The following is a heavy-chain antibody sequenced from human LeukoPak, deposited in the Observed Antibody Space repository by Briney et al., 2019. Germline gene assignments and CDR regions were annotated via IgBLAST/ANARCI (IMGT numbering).Heavy chain of an antibody. CDR1: GFTFSSYG. CDR3: ARAYSSGWYGDFGY. V-gene: IGHV3-33*01. CDR2: IWYDGSNK. Sequence: GRSLRLSCAASGFTFSSYGMHWVRQAPGKGLEWVAVIWYDGSNKYYADSVKGRFTISRDNSKNTLYLQMNSLRAEDTAVYYCARAYSSGWYGDFGYWGLGTLVTVSS. J-gene: IGHJ4*02. D-gene: IGHD6-19*01.